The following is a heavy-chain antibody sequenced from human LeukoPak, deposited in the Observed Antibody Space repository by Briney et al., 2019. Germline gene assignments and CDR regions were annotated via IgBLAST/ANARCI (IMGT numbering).Heavy chain of an antibody. CDR3: AREAQLLFDAGWFDP. D-gene: IGHD2-2*01. V-gene: IGHV3-33*01. CDR2: IWYDGSNK. J-gene: IGHJ5*02. CDR1: GFTFSSYG. Sequence: GGSLRLSCAASGFTFSSYGMHWVRQAPGKGLGWVAVIWYDGSNKYYADSVKGRFTISRDNSKNTLYLQMNSLRAEDTAVYYCAREAQLLFDAGWFDPWGQGTLVTVSS.